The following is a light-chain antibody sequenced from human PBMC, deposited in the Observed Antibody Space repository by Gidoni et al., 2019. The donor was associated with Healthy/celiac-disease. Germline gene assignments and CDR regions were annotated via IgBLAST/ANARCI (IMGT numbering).Light chain of an antibody. CDR3: PQSYSTPPWT. V-gene: IGKV1-39*01. Sequence: DIQMTQSPSSLSASVGDMVTITCRASQSISSDVTWYQQNPGKAPKLLFYAASSLQSAVPSRFSCIGSGPDFTLTIPSLQPDDFATYYCPQSYSTPPWTFGQXTKVEIK. CDR1: QSISSD. CDR2: AAS. J-gene: IGKJ1*01.